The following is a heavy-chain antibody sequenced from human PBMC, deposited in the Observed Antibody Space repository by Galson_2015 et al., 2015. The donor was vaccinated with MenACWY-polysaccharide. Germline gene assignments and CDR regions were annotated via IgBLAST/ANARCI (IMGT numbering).Heavy chain of an antibody. CDR2: IYYTGRS. V-gene: IGHV4-31*11. D-gene: IGHD4-17*01. CDR1: GASISSRSHY. J-gene: IGHJ5*02. CDR3: AGIPATETSYGWFDP. Sequence: TLSLTCAVSGASISSRSHYWCWFRQYPGKNLEWIAYIYYTGRSNYNPSLRSRVTISIDMSKNQFSLNLSSVTAADTAVYFCAGIPATETSYGWFDPWGQGTLVTVSS.